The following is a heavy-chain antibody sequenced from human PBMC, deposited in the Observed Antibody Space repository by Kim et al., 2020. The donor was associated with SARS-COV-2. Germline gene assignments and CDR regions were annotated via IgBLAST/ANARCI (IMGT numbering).Heavy chain of an antibody. CDR3: ARDRPYYVY. Sequence: GRTNYNPSLKSRVTISVDTSKNQFSLKLSSVTAADTAVYYCARDRPYYVYWGQGTLVTVSS. D-gene: IGHD1-26*01. J-gene: IGHJ4*02. V-gene: IGHV4-59*01. CDR2: GRT.